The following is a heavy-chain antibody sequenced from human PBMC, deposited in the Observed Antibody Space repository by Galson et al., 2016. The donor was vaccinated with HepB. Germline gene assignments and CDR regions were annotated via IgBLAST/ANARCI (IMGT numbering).Heavy chain of an antibody. CDR1: GGSISSGGYC. V-gene: IGHV4-31*03. CDR3: ARGRGYCSSGRCFHSGLDV. J-gene: IGHJ6*04. Sequence: TLSLTCTVSGGSISSGGYCWAWIRHHPGKGLECIGYIYYSGSTYDNPSLRSRLTISVDTFNNQFSLNLNSVTAADTAVYYCARGRGYCSSGRCFHSGLDVWGKGTTVTVSS. D-gene: IGHD2-15*01. CDR2: IYYSGST.